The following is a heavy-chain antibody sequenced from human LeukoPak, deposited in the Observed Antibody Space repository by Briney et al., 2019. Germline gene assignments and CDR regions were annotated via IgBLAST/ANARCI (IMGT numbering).Heavy chain of an antibody. CDR3: AKVGGPGAYYYYYYYMDV. J-gene: IGHJ6*03. V-gene: IGHV3-23*01. CDR2: ISGCGGST. Sequence: GGSLRLSCAASGFTFSSYAMSWVRQAPGKGLEWVSAISGCGGSTYYADSVKGRFTISRDNSKNTLYLQMNSLRAEDTAVYYCAKVGGPGAYYYYYYYMDVWGKGTTVTVSS. CDR1: GFTFSSYA. D-gene: IGHD1-14*01.